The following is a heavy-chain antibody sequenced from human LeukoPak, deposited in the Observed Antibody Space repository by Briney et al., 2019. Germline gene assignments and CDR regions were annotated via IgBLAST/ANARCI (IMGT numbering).Heavy chain of an antibody. Sequence: SVKVSCKASGGTFSSYAISWVRQAPGQGLEWMGRIIPIFGTANYAQKSQGRVTITTDESTSTAYMELSSLRSEDTAVYYCARDPSYYEDGDYWGQGTLVTVSS. J-gene: IGHJ4*02. CDR1: GGTFSSYA. D-gene: IGHD3-22*01. CDR2: IIPIFGTA. V-gene: IGHV1-69*05. CDR3: ARDPSYYEDGDY.